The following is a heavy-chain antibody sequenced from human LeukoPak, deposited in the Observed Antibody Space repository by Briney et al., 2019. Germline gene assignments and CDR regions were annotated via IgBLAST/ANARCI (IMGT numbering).Heavy chain of an antibody. J-gene: IGHJ3*02. D-gene: IGHD3-22*01. Sequence: SVKVSCKASGGTFSSYAISWVRQAPGQGLEWMGRIIPILGIANYAQKFQGRVTITADKSTSTAYMELSSLRSEDTAVYYCARVYYDSSGYPTGGAFDIWGQGTMVTVSS. V-gene: IGHV1-69*04. CDR1: GGTFSSYA. CDR3: ARVYYDSSGYPTGGAFDI. CDR2: IIPILGIA.